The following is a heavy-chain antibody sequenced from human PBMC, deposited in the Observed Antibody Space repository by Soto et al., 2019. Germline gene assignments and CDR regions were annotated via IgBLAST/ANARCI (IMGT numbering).Heavy chain of an antibody. CDR2: IYYSGST. V-gene: IGHV4-39*01. J-gene: IGHJ4*02. CDR3: ASLLSGSYYRDYFDY. Sequence: PSETLSLTCTVSGGSISSSSYYWGWIRQPPGKGLEWIGSIYYSGSTYYNPSLKSRVTISVDTSKNQFSLKLSSVTAADTAVYYCASLLSGSYYRDYFDYWGQGTLVTVSS. CDR1: GGSISSSSYY. D-gene: IGHD3-10*01.